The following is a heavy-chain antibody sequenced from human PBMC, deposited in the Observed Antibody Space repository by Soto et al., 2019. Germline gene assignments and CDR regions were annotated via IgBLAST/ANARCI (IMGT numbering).Heavy chain of an antibody. J-gene: IGHJ6*02. CDR3: ARAGITIFGVVIKGTGYYYGMDV. D-gene: IGHD3-3*01. Sequence: PSETLSLTCAVSGGSISSSNWWSWVRQPPGKGLEWIGEIYHSGSTNYNPSLKSRVTISVDKSKNQFSLKLSSVTAADTAVYYCARAGITIFGVVIKGTGYYYGMDVWGQGTTVTVSS. CDR1: GGSISSSNW. V-gene: IGHV4-4*02. CDR2: IYHSGST.